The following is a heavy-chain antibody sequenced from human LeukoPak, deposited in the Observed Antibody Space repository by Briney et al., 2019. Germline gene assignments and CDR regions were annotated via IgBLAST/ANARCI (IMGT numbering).Heavy chain of an antibody. V-gene: IGHV6-1*01. CDR1: GDSVSSNSAT. CDR3: ASDRGVGAAVYFDY. Sequence: SQTLSLTCAISGDSVSSNSATWNWIRQSPSRGLEWLGRTYHRSKWYNDYAVSVKSRISINPDTSKNQFSLHLNSVTPEDTAVYYCASDRGVGAAVYFDYWGQGTLVTVSS. CDR2: TYHRSKWYN. D-gene: IGHD6-13*01. J-gene: IGHJ4*02.